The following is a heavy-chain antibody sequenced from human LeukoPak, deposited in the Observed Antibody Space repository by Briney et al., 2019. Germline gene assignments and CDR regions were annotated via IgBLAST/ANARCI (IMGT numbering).Heavy chain of an antibody. Sequence: SETLSLTCTVSGDSMSDYFWTWIRQPPGKGLEWIGYAADSGSTNYNPSLKSRVTISVDSSTNHFSLKLSSVTAADTAVYYCARMSRDGYNLGGDYYFDYWGQGTLVTVSS. D-gene: IGHD5-24*01. CDR1: GDSMSDYF. CDR2: AADSGST. J-gene: IGHJ4*02. V-gene: IGHV4-59*12. CDR3: ARMSRDGYNLGGDYYFDY.